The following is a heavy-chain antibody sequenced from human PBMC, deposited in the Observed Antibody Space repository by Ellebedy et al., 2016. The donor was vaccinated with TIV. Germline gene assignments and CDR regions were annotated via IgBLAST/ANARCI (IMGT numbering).Heavy chain of an antibody. CDR3: ARRTIREFDS. V-gene: IGHV3-49*03. CDR1: GLTFGDFG. CDR2: IRGKTYGRAT. Sequence: GESLKISCTTSGLTFGDFGMSWFRQAPGKGLEWVGFIRGKTYGRATDYAASVKGRFTISGDDSETTASLQMNSLKTEDTGVYYCARRTIREFDSWGQGTLVTVSS. D-gene: IGHD3-3*01. J-gene: IGHJ4*02.